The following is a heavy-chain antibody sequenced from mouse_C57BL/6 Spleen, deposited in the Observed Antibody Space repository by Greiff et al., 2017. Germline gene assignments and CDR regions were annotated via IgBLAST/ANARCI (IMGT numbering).Heavy chain of an antibody. CDR2: ISSGGSYT. D-gene: IGHD1-1*01. V-gene: IGHV5-6*01. Sequence: EVQLVESGGDLVKPGGSLKLSCAASGFTFSSYGLSWVRQTPDKRLEWVATISSGGSYTYYPDSVKGRFNISRDNAKNTLYLQMSSLKSEDTAMYYCAIHDTTLVDGGYAMYYWGQGTSVTVSS. CDR3: AIHDTTLVDGGYAMYY. CDR1: GFTFSSYG. J-gene: IGHJ4*01.